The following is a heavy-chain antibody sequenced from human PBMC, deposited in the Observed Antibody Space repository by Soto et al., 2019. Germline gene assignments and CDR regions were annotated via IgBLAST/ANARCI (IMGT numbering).Heavy chain of an antibody. Sequence: GESLKISCKGSGYTFTSHWIGWVRQMPGKGLEWMGIIYPGDSDTRYSPSFQGQVTISADRSISTAYLQWSSLKASDSAIYYCARTSTINRYYGMDVWGQGTTVTVSS. CDR2: IYPGDSDT. V-gene: IGHV5-51*01. D-gene: IGHD5-12*01. CDR1: GYTFTSHW. CDR3: ARTSTINRYYGMDV. J-gene: IGHJ6*02.